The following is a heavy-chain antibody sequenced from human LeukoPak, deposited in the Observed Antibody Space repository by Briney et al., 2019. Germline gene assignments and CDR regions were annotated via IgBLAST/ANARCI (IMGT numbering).Heavy chain of an antibody. CDR2: ISSSSSYI. D-gene: IGHD6-19*01. CDR3: ARQIFGEEYSSGWWDY. V-gene: IGHV3-21*01. J-gene: IGHJ4*02. Sequence: NPGGSLRLSCAASGFTFSSYSMNWVRQAPGKGLEWVSSISSSSSYIYYADSVKGRFTISRDNAKNSLYLQMNSLRAEGTAVYYCARQIFGEEYSSGWWDYWGQGTLVTVSS. CDR1: GFTFSSYS.